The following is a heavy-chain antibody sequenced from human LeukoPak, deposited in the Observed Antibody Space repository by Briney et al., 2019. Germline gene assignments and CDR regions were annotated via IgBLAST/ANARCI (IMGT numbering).Heavy chain of an antibody. J-gene: IGHJ4*02. CDR2: IYYSGST. CDR3: ARRVVTLYYFDY. V-gene: IGHV4-39*01. CDR1: GGSISSSSYY. D-gene: IGHD2-21*02. Sequence: SETLSLTCTVSGGSISSSSYYWGWIRQPPGKGLEWIGSIYYSGSTYYNPSLKSRDTISVDTSKNQFSLKLSSVTAADTAVYYCARRVVTLYYFDYWGQGTLVTVSS.